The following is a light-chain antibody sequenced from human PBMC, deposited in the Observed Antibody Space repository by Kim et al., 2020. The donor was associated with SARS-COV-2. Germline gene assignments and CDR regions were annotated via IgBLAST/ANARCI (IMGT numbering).Light chain of an antibody. CDR3: QQDNAYPWT. CDR1: QSIAGY. V-gene: IGKV1-5*03. Sequence: ASVGDRVTITCRASQSIAGYLAWYQQKPGKAPKLLIYKASNLESGVPSRFSGTGSGTEFALTISSLQPDDFASYYCQQDNAYPWTFGQGTKVDIK. J-gene: IGKJ1*01. CDR2: KAS.